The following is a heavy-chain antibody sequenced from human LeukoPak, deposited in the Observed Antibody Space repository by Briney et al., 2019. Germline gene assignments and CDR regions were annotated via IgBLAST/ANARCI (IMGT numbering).Heavy chain of an antibody. J-gene: IGHJ6*02. CDR3: ASGSGSYYNERKNYYYYGMDV. CDR1: GYTFTGYY. Sequence: ASVKVSCKASGYTFTGYYMHWVRQAPGQGLEWMGWINPNSGGTNYAQKFQGRVTMTRNTSISTAYMELSSLRSEDTAVYYCASGSGSYYNERKNYYYYGMDVWGQGTTVTVSS. CDR2: INPNSGGT. D-gene: IGHD3-10*01. V-gene: IGHV1-2*02.